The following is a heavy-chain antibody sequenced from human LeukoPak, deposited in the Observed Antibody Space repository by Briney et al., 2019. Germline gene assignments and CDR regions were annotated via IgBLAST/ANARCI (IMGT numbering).Heavy chain of an antibody. V-gene: IGHV4-61*05. CDR3: ARRDSSRGMSAFDI. D-gene: IGHD3-22*01. CDR2: IYYSGST. Sequence: PSETQSLTCTVSGGSISSTSNYYWDWIRQPPGKGLEWIGYIYYSGSTNYNPSLKSRVTMSEDTSKNQFSLKLRSATAADTAVYYCARRDSSRGMSAFDIWGQGKMVTVSS. J-gene: IGHJ3*02. CDR1: GGSISSTSNYY.